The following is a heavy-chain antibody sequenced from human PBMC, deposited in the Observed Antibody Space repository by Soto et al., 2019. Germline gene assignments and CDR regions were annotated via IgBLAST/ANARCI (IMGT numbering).Heavy chain of an antibody. D-gene: IGHD1-1*01. J-gene: IGHJ4*02. CDR1: GFTFRSYA. V-gene: IGHV3-30-3*01. CDR3: ARESGRATGTSRHTFDF. CDR2: TLYDGTNQ. Sequence: QVQLVESGGAVVQPGRSLRLSCSASGFTFRSYAMHWVRQAPGKGLEWVAVTLYDGTNQYYADSVKGRFTISRDSSGNTLFLQMNSVTNEDTAVYFCARESGRATGTSRHTFDFWGQGNLVTVSA.